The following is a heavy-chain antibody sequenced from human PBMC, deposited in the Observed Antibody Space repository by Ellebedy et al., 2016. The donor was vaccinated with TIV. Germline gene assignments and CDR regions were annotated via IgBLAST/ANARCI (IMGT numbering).Heavy chain of an antibody. Sequence: GESLKISXAASGFTFNIAGMTWVRQAPGKGLEWVGTIVFSGTAAYYSDSVKGRFIISRDNAKNSLFLQMNSLRVDDTAVYYCARDGSEWSRDYWGQGTLVTVSS. V-gene: IGHV3-21*01. J-gene: IGHJ4*02. CDR2: IVFSGTAA. CDR1: GFTFNIAG. D-gene: IGHD3-3*01. CDR3: ARDGSEWSRDY.